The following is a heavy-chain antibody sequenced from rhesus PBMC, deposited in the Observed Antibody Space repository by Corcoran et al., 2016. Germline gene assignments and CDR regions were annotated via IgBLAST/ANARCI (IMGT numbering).Heavy chain of an antibody. D-gene: IGHD1-20*01. CDR2: MSGSRWIT. J-gene: IGHJ4*01. CDR1: GGSLSANL. V-gene: IGHV4-147*01. CDR3: ALPGNNGAFDY. Sequence: QLQLQESGPGLVKPSENLSLTCAGSGGSLSANLWTWIRQPPGKGMEGSGRMSGSRWITSDKPSLKSRLTISTDTSKNQFSLKLSSVTAADTAVYYCALPGNNGAFDYWGQGVLVTVSS.